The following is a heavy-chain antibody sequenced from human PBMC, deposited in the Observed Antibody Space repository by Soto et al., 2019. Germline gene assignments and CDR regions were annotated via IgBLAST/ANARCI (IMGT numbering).Heavy chain of an antibody. CDR2: IVVGSGNT. V-gene: IGHV1-58*02. Sequence: QMQLVQSGPEVKKPGTSVKVSCKASGFTFTSSAMQWVRQARGQRLEWIGWIVVGSGNTNYAQKFQERVTITRDMSTSTAYMELSSLRSEDTAVYYCAAEDCSGGSCYSFDYWGQGTLVTVSS. CDR1: GFTFTSSA. D-gene: IGHD2-15*01. J-gene: IGHJ4*02. CDR3: AAEDCSGGSCYSFDY.